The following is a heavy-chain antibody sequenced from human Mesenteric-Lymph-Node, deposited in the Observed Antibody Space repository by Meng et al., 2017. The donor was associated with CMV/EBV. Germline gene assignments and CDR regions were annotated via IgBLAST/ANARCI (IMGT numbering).Heavy chain of an antibody. V-gene: IGHV3-53*01. CDR2: IYSGGST. J-gene: IGHJ4*02. D-gene: IGHD3-10*02. CDR1: GFTVSSNY. Sequence: GESLKISCAASGFTVSSNYMSWVRQAPGKGLEWVSIIYSGGSTYYADSVKGRFTISRDKSTNTLYLQMIGLRVEDTAVYYCARVMLSYFFDYWGQGALVTVSS. CDR3: ARVMLSYFFDY.